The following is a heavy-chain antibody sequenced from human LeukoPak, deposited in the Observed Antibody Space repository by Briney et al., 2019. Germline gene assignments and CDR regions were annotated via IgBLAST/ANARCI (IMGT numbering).Heavy chain of an antibody. CDR2: IYYSGST. J-gene: IGHJ4*02. D-gene: IGHD3-22*01. CDR1: GGSISSYY. V-gene: IGHV4-59*01. CDR3: ARGGPDMIVDY. Sequence: SETLSLTCTVSGGSISSYYWSWIRQPPGKGLEWIGYIYYSGSTNYNPSLKSRVTISVDTSKNQFSLKLSSVTAADTAVYYCARGGPDMIVDYWGQGTLVTVSS.